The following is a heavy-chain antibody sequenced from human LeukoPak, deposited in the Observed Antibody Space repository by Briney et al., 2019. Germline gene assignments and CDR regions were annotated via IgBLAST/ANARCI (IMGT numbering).Heavy chain of an antibody. Sequence: GSLRLSCAASGFTFSSSVMSWVRQAPGKGLEWVSDIGGSRGTTNYADSVKGRFTISRDNSKNTVYLQMNSLRPEDMAVYYCAKEIFSGLLYIDYWGQGTLVTVSS. CDR1: GFTFSSSV. J-gene: IGHJ4*02. CDR3: AKEIFSGLLYIDY. V-gene: IGHV3-23*01. D-gene: IGHD5-12*01. CDR2: IGGSRGTT.